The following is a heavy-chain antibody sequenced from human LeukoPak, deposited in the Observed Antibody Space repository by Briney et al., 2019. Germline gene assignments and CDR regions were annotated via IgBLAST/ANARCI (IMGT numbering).Heavy chain of an antibody. D-gene: IGHD2-15*01. CDR3: ARRRYCSGGSCQAVDH. CDR2: IYPGDSDT. Sequence: LGESLKISCKGFGYSFTSYWIGWVRQVPGKGLEWMGIIYPGDSDTRYSPSFQGQVTISVDRTISTAYLQWSSLKASDTAMYYCARRRYCSGGSCQAVDHWGQGTLVTVSS. J-gene: IGHJ4*02. V-gene: IGHV5-51*01. CDR1: GYSFTSYW.